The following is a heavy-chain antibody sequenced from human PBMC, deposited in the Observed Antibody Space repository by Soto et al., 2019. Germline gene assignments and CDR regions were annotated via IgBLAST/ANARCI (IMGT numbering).Heavy chain of an antibody. Sequence: QITLKESGPTLVKPTQTLTLTCSFSGFSLTTSGVGVGWIRQPPGKALEWLALIYWDDDKRYSPSLKSRLTITKDTSKNLVALTMTNMDPVDTATYYCAHFTTVTFYFDYWGQGTLVIVSS. D-gene: IGHD4-17*01. J-gene: IGHJ4*02. CDR1: GFSLTTSGVG. V-gene: IGHV2-5*02. CDR2: IYWDDDK. CDR3: AHFTTVTFYFDY.